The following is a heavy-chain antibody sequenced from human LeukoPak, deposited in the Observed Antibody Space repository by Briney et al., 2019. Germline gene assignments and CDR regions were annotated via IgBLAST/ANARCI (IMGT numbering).Heavy chain of an antibody. Sequence: GGSLRLSCAASGFTFSSYAMSWVRQAPGKGLEWVSAISGSGGSTYYADSVKGRFTISRDNSKNTLYLQMNSLRAEDTAVYYCAKDKFRGRYNWNDVAYYFDYWGQGTLVTVSS. V-gene: IGHV3-23*01. CDR2: ISGSGGST. CDR1: GFTFSSYA. J-gene: IGHJ4*02. D-gene: IGHD1-1*01. CDR3: AKDKFRGRYNWNDVAYYFDY.